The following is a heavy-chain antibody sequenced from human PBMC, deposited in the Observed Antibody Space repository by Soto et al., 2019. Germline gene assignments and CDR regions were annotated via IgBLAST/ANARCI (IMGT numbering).Heavy chain of an antibody. V-gene: IGHV3-74*01. J-gene: IGHJ4*02. Sequence: EVQMVESGGGLVQPGGSLRLSCAASGFTFSSNWMHWVSRVPGRGLVWVSRINTDGSSADYVDCVKGRFTISRDNAKNTLYLQMNSLRVEDTAVYYCARDGEGFWGQGTLVTVSS. D-gene: IGHD2-21*01. CDR3: ARDGEGF. CDR1: GFTFSSNW. CDR2: INTDGSSA.